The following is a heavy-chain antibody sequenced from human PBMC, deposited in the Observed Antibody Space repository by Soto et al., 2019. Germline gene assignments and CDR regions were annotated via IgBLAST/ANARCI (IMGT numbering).Heavy chain of an antibody. V-gene: IGHV1-69*12. D-gene: IGHD3-10*01. Sequence: QVQLVQSGAEVKKPGSSVKVSCKASGGTFSSYAISWVRQAPGQGLEWMGGIIPIFGTANYAQKFQGRVTMTADEAASPAYLELSSLSSEDTAVYYCARNTWSYGYYYYYYGMDVWGQGTTVTVSS. CDR2: IIPIFGTA. CDR1: GGTFSSYA. CDR3: ARNTWSYGYYYYYYGMDV. J-gene: IGHJ6*02.